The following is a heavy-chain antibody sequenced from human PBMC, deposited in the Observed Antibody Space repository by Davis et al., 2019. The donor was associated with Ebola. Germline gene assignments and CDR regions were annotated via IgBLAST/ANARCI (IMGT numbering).Heavy chain of an antibody. Sequence: PSETLSLTCTVSGGSISSYYWTWIRQPPGKGLEWIGYISYSGITNYNPSLRSRVTISVDTSKNQFSTTLSSVTAADTAVYYCATLKSSGWYYDYWGQGTLVTVSS. V-gene: IGHV4-59*01. CDR3: ATLKSSGWYYDY. D-gene: IGHD6-19*01. J-gene: IGHJ4*02. CDR1: GGSISSYY. CDR2: ISYSGIT.